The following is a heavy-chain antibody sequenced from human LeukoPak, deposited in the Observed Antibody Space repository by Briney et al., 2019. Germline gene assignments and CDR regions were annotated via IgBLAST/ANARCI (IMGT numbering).Heavy chain of an antibody. CDR2: IIPILGIA. J-gene: IGHJ6*02. CDR1: GGTFSSYA. V-gene: IGHV1-69*04. D-gene: IGHD3-9*01. CDR3: ARARSDILAGYYPYYYYYGMDV. Sequence: SVKVSCRASGGTFSSYAISWVRQAPGQGLEWMGRIIPILGIANYAQKFQGRVTITADKSTSTAYMELSSLRSEDTAVYYCARARSDILAGYYPYYYYYGMDVWGQGTTVTVSS.